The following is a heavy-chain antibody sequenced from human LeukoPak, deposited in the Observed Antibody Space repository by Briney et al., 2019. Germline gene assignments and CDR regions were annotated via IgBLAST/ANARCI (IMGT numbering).Heavy chain of an antibody. CDR1: GLTFSSYA. D-gene: IGHD4-23*01. J-gene: IGHJ3*02. V-gene: IGHV3-30-3*01. Sequence: GGSLRLSCAASGLTFSSYAIHWVRRAPGKGLEWVAVISYDGSNKYYADSVKGRFTISRDNSKNTLYLQMNSLRAEDTAVYYCARDRWLDDAFDIWGQGTMVTVSS. CDR3: ARDRWLDDAFDI. CDR2: ISYDGSNK.